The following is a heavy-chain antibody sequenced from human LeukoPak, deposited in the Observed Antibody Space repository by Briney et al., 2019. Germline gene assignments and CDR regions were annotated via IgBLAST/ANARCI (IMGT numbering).Heavy chain of an antibody. CDR2: INPNSGGT. Sequence: ASVKVSCKASGYTFTGYYMHWVRQAPGQGLEWMGRINPNSGGTNYAQKFQGWVTMTRDTSISTAYMELSRLRSDDTAVYYCARLKRSGIAVRSGWFDPWGQGTLVTVSS. V-gene: IGHV1-2*04. CDR3: ARLKRSGIAVRSGWFDP. CDR1: GYTFTGYY. J-gene: IGHJ5*02. D-gene: IGHD6-19*01.